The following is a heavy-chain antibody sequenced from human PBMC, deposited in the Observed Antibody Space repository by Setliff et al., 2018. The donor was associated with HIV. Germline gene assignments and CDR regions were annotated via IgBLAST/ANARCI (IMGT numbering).Heavy chain of an antibody. D-gene: IGHD3-22*01. J-gene: IGHJ4*02. Sequence: ASVKVSCKASGYTFIDKYMHWVRQAPGKGLHWMGRIDPENDETKYSQKFQVRFTMTADRSTDTAYMELSGLRSEDTAVYYCAKGSYSSGRYDNYLDYWGQGALVTVSS. V-gene: IGHV1-69-2*01. CDR1: GYTFIDKY. CDR2: IDPENDET. CDR3: AKGSYSSGRYDNYLDY.